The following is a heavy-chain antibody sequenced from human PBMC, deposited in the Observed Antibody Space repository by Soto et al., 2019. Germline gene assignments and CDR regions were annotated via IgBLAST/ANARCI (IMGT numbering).Heavy chain of an antibody. CDR3: ARPSLEVPTTLYGY. V-gene: IGHV5-51*01. CDR2: IYPGDSDI. D-gene: IGHD1-1*01. CDR1: GYSFTNYW. Sequence: GESLKISCKGLGYSFTNYWIAWVRQMPGKGLEWMGMIYPGDSDIRYNPSFQGQVTMSVDKSISTAYLQWSSLKASDTAIYYCARPSLEVPTTLYGYWGQGTQVTVSS. J-gene: IGHJ4*02.